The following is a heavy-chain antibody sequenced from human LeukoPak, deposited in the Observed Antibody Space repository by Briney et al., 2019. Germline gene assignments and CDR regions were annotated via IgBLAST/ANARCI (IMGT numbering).Heavy chain of an antibody. Sequence: GGSLRLSCAATGFTFSSYWMHWVRQAPGKGLVWVSRINTDGSSTSYADSVKGRFTISRDNAKNTLYLQMNSLRAEDTAVYYCARRSSTSCYDYWGQGTLVTVSS. J-gene: IGHJ4*02. CDR2: INTDGSST. CDR3: ARRSSTSCYDY. D-gene: IGHD2-2*01. CDR1: GFTFSSYW. V-gene: IGHV3-74*01.